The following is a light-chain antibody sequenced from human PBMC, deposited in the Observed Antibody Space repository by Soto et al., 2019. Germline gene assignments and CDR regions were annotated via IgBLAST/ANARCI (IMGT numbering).Light chain of an antibody. Sequence: DIQMTQSPSSLSASVGARVIITCRASQSISSYLNWYQHKPGKAPNLLIYAATTLQSGVPSRFSGSGSGTDFTLTISSLQPEDFATYYCQQSYSNPRTFGQGTKVDIK. CDR1: QSISSY. CDR3: QQSYSNPRT. CDR2: AAT. V-gene: IGKV1-39*01. J-gene: IGKJ1*01.